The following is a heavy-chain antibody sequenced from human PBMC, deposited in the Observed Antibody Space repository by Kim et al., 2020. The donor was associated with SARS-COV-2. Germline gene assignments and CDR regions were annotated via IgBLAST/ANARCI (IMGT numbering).Heavy chain of an antibody. CDR1: GFTFSSYE. Sequence: GGSLRLSCAASGFTFSSYEMNWVRQAPGKGLEWVSYISSSGSTIYYADSVKGRFTISRDNAKNSLYLQMNSLRAEDTAVYYCARDRGIRGSGGDCPSTCKDWGQGTLVTVSS. J-gene: IGHJ4*02. CDR3: ARDRGIRGSGGDCPSTCKD. V-gene: IGHV3-48*03. CDR2: ISSSGSTI. D-gene: IGHD2-21*02.